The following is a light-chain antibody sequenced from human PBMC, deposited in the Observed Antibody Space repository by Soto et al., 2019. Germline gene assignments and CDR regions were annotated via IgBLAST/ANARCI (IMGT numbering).Light chain of an antibody. CDR2: DAS. CDR1: QDISNY. V-gene: IGKV1-33*01. J-gene: IGKJ1*01. CDR3: QQYDDLPLT. Sequence: DIQMTQSPSSLSASVGDRVTITCQASQDISNYLNWYQQKPGKAPNLLISDASILETGVPSRFSGSGSGTHFTCTISSLQPEDIATYYCQQYDDLPLTFGRGTKVEIQ.